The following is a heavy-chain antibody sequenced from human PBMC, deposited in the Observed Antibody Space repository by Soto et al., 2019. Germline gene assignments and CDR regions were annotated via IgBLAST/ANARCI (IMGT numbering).Heavy chain of an antibody. V-gene: IGHV4-59*01. CDR1: GGSISSYY. CDR3: ARVQSTSWGYYYAVDV. D-gene: IGHD2-2*01. Sequence: NLSETLSLTCRISGGSISSYYWNWIRQAPGKGLEWIGFISYSGSTNYNPALTSRVTISVDTSKDQISLRPNSVTAADTAVYYCARVQSTSWGYYYAVDVWGQGTTVTVSS. J-gene: IGHJ6*01. CDR2: ISYSGST.